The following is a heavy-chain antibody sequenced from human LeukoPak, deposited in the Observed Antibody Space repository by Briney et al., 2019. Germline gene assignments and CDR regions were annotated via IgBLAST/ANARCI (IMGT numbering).Heavy chain of an antibody. V-gene: IGHV4-61*01. CDR3: AREGGAPGHTNEFDY. D-gene: IGHD1-1*01. CDR1: GGSVSSGSYY. J-gene: IGHJ4*02. Sequence: SETLSLTCTVSGGSVSSGSYYWSWIRQTPGKGLEWIGHITFTGNTNYNPSLKSRVTISLGTSNNQFSLELKAVTAADTAIYYCAREGGAPGHTNEFDYWGQGILVTVSS. CDR2: ITFTGNT.